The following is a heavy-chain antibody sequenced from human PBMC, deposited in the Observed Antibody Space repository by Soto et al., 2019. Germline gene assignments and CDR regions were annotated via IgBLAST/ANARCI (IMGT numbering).Heavy chain of an antibody. Sequence: ASVEVCCKASGYIFTGYYIQWVRQAPGQGLEWMGWINTKTGGTKYAQKFQGRVTMTRDTSINTAYMEVSRLRSDDTAVYYCATDKVAFDMWGQGTMVTVSS. D-gene: IGHD3-9*01. V-gene: IGHV1-2*02. CDR3: ATDKVAFDM. CDR1: GYIFTGYY. CDR2: INTKTGGT. J-gene: IGHJ3*02.